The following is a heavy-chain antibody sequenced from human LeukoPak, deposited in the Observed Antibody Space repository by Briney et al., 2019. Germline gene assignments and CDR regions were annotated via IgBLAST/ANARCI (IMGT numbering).Heavy chain of an antibody. Sequence: GGSLRPSYAASGSTFSKYSMASVSQAPGKGLEWVSGISGSGGSIEYADSVKGRFTISRDSSKNTLSLQMDSLRAEDTAVYYCAKSDCSYISCYVLDYWGQGTLVTVSS. CDR2: ISGSGGSI. D-gene: IGHD2-2*01. CDR1: GSTFSKYS. V-gene: IGHV3-23*01. CDR3: AKSDCSYISCYVLDY. J-gene: IGHJ4*02.